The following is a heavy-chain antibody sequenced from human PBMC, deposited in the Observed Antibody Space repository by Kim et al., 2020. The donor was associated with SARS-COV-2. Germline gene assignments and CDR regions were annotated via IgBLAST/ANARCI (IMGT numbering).Heavy chain of an antibody. CDR3: ARDGVRGVSRRTRYYFDY. Sequence: GGSLRLSCAASGFTFSSYAMHWVRQAPGKGLEWVAVISYDGSNKYYADSVKGRFTISRDNSKNTLYLQMNSLRAEDTAVYYCARDGVRGVSRRTRYYFDYWGQGTLVTVSS. J-gene: IGHJ4*02. CDR1: GFTFSSYA. D-gene: IGHD3-16*01. CDR2: ISYDGSNK. V-gene: IGHV3-30*04.